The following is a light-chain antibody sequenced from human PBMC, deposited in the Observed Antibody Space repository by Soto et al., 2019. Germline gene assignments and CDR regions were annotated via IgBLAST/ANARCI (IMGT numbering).Light chain of an antibody. CDR2: GSS. CDR1: QTVSGNY. J-gene: IGKJ2*01. V-gene: IGKV3-20*01. CDR3: HLYGSSPPYT. Sequence: EIVLTQSPGILSLSPGERATLSCRASQTVSGNYLAWYQQKPGQSPRLLIYGSSDRATGIPDRFSGSGSGTDITLTINRVEPEDFAVYYCHLYGSSPPYTFGQGTTLEI.